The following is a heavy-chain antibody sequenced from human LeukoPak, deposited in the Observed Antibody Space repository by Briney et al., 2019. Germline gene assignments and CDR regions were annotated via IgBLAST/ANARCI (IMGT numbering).Heavy chain of an antibody. CDR1: GGTFSNYA. CDR3: ARPRFPYYRLSGADYQYMDV. J-gene: IGHJ6*03. CDR2: IIPIFGTT. V-gene: IGHV1-69*06. D-gene: IGHD2/OR15-2a*01. Sequence: SVKVSCKASGGTFSNYAINWVRQAPGQGLEWMGGIIPIFGTTNHAQKFQGRVRITADKSTSTAYMELSSLRSEDTAVYYCARPRFPYYRLSGADYQYMDVWGKGTTVTVSS.